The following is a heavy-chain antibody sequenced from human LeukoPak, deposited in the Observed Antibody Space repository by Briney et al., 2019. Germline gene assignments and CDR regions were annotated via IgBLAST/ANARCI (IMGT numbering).Heavy chain of an antibody. CDR3: ASLGVVAATYWFDP. J-gene: IGHJ5*02. V-gene: IGHV1-2*02. Sequence: ASVKVSCKASGYTFTGYYMHWVRQAPGQGLEWMGWINPNSGGTNHAQKFQGRVTMTRDTSISTAYMELSRLRSDDTAVYYCASLGVVAATYWFDPWGQGTLVTVSS. CDR2: INPNSGGT. CDR1: GYTFTGYY. D-gene: IGHD2-15*01.